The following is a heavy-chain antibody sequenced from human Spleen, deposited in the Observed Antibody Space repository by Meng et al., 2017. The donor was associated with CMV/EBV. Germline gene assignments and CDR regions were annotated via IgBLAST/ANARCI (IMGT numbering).Heavy chain of an antibody. CDR2: IYYSGST. V-gene: IGHV4-39*07. D-gene: IGHD2-2*01. CDR3: ARYGVVVVPAAIPFDP. J-gene: IGHJ5*02. Sequence: GSISSSSNYWGWIRQPPGKGLEWIGSIYYSGSTYYNPSLKSRVTISVDTSKNQFSLKLCSVTAADTAVYYCARYGVVVVPAAIPFDPWGQGTLVTVSS. CDR1: GSISSSSNY.